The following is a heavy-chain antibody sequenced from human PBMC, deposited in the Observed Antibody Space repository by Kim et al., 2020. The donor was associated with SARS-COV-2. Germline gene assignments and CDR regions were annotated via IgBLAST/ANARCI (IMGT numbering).Heavy chain of an antibody. CDR1: GDSISSGGYS. D-gene: IGHD2-8*01. CDR2: IYHSGST. J-gene: IGHJ5*02. V-gene: IGHV4-30-2*01. CDR3: ARGRLAGGVLDWFDP. Sequence: SETLSLTCAVSGDSISSGGYSWSWIRQPPGKGLEWIGYIYHSGSTYYNPSLKSRVTISVDRSKNHFSLKLSSVTAADTAVYYCARGRLAGGVLDWFDPWGQGTLVTVSS.